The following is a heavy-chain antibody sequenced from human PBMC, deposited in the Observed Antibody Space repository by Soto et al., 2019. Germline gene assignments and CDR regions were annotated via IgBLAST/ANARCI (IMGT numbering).Heavy chain of an antibody. J-gene: IGHJ6*02. CDR1: GFTFSSYA. V-gene: IGHV3-23*01. CDR3: ARGDRGGSGAPASYYYSGLDV. CDR2: VSAGGDMT. D-gene: IGHD3-10*01. Sequence: DVQLLESGGHLVQPGGSLRLSCAASGFTFSSYAMSWVRQAPGTGLEWVSSVSAGGDMTYYSDSVKGRFTIARDNSNNALFLQMDSLRLEDTALYYCARGDRGGSGAPASYYYSGLDVWGQGTTVTVS.